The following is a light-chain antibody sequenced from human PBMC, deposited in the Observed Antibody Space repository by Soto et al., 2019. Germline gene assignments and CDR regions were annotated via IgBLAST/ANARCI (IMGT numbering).Light chain of an antibody. CDR2: AAS. CDR1: QSISSY. CDR3: QQSYSTPWT. J-gene: IGKJ1*01. Sequence: DIQMTQSPSSLSASVGDRVTITCRASQSISSYLNWYQQKPGKAPKLLIYAASSLQRGVPSRFSGSGSWTNFTLPLRSPQPEDFATYYCQQSYSTPWTFGQGTKVEIK. V-gene: IGKV1-39*01.